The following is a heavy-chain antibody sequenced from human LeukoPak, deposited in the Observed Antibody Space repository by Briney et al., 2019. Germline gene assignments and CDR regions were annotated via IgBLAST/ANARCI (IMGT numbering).Heavy chain of an antibody. D-gene: IGHD3-3*01. Sequence: ASVKVSCKASGYTFTGYYMHWVRQAPGQGLEWMGWINPNSGGTNYAQKFQGRVTMTRDTSISTAYMELSRLRSDDTAVYYCAGDYTIFGVVILFDYWGQGTLVTVSS. V-gene: IGHV1-2*02. J-gene: IGHJ4*02. CDR2: INPNSGGT. CDR1: GYTFTGYY. CDR3: AGDYTIFGVVILFDY.